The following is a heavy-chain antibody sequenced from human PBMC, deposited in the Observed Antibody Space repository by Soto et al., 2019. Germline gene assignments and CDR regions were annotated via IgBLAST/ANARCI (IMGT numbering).Heavy chain of an antibody. CDR1: GGSISSGGYY. D-gene: IGHD3-10*01. J-gene: IGHJ3*02. CDR2: VYYSGST. Sequence: PSETLSLTCTVSGGSISSGGYYWSWIRQHPGKGLEWIGYVYYSGSTYYNPSLKSRVTISVDTSKNQFSLKLSSVTATDTAVYYCARDTLTGSAFDIWGQGTMVTVSS. V-gene: IGHV4-31*03. CDR3: ARDTLTGSAFDI.